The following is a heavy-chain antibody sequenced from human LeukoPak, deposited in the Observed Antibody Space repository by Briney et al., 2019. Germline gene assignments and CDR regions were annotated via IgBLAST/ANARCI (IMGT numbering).Heavy chain of an antibody. J-gene: IGHJ3*02. D-gene: IGHD7-27*01. CDR2: INPTGGSK. V-gene: IGHV1-46*01. CDR3: AGGRLTGEAFDI. Sequence: GASVKVSCKASGYTFTSYYMHWVRQAPGQGLEWMGIINPTGGSKSYAQKFQGRVTMTRDMSTSTVYMELSSLRSEDTAVYYCAGGRLTGEAFDIWGQGTMVTVSS. CDR1: GYTFTSYY.